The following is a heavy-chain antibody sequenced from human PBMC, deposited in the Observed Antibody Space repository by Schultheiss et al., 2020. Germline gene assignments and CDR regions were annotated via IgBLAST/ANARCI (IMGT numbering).Heavy chain of an antibody. D-gene: IGHD6-19*01. CDR3: AKDKSSGLALSWFDP. Sequence: GGSLRLSCAASGFTFSSYDMHWVRQATGKGLEWVSAIGTAGDTYYPGSVKGRFTISRDNAKNSLYLQMNSLRAEDTALYYCAKDKSSGLALSWFDPWGQGTLVTVSS. CDR1: GFTFSSYD. J-gene: IGHJ5*02. V-gene: IGHV3-13*01. CDR2: IGTAGDT.